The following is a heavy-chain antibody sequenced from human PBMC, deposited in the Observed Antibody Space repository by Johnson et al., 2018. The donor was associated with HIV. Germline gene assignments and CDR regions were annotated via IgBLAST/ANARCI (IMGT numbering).Heavy chain of an antibody. CDR3: ARGFHRGGAFDI. Sequence: MQLVESGGGVVQPGRSLRLSCVASGFTFRSYGMHWVRQAPGKGLEWVAFVSYDGTNEFYADSVKGRFTVSRDSSKNSLYLQMNSLRAEDTAVYYCARGFHRGGAFDIWGQGTMVTVSS. J-gene: IGHJ3*02. D-gene: IGHD1-14*01. CDR1: GFTFRSYG. CDR2: VSYDGTNE. V-gene: IGHV3-30*03.